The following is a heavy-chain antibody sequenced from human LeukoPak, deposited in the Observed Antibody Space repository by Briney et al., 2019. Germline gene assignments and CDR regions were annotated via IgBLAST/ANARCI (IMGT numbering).Heavy chain of an antibody. CDR1: GFTVSSNY. Sequence: GSLRLSCAASGFTVSSNYMSWVRQPPGKGLEYIGEFHHSVSTNYNPSLKSRLTISVDKSKNQFSLKLSSVTAADTAVYYCACHSGWSGPSEWGQGTLVTVSS. D-gene: IGHD6-19*01. CDR3: ACHSGWSGPSE. CDR2: FHHSVST. J-gene: IGHJ4*02. V-gene: IGHV4-4*02.